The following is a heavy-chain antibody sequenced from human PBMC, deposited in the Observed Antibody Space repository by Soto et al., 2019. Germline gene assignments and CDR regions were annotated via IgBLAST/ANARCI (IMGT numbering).Heavy chain of an antibody. V-gene: IGHV4-34*01. J-gene: IGHJ4*02. CDR3: AGERGSSWYVSY. CDR1: GGSFSGYY. D-gene: IGHD6-13*01. CDR2: INHSGST. Sequence: PSETLSLTCAVYGGSFSGYYWSWIRQPPGKGLEWIGEINHSGSTNYNPSLKSRVTISVDTSKNQFSLKLSSVTAADTAVYYCAGERGSSWYVSYWGQGTLVTVSS.